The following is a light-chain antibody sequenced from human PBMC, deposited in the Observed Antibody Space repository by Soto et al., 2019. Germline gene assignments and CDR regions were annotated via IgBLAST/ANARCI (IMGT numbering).Light chain of an antibody. CDR3: QHYGDWPPYT. V-gene: IGKV3-15*01. Sequence: EIVMTQSPATLSVSPGARATLSCRASQSITNNLAWYQHRPGRAPRLLLYGSSTRASGIQDRSSGSGAGTDFTITINNLQPADFAVYYCQHYGDWPPYTFGQGTNLYIK. CDR2: GSS. CDR1: QSITNN. J-gene: IGKJ2*01.